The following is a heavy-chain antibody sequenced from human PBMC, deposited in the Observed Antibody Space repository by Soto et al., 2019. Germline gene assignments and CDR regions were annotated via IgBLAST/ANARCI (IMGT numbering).Heavy chain of an antibody. CDR1: EFTFSRHG. CDR3: ARERTFGDNKHNYMDV. V-gene: IGHV3-33*01. D-gene: IGHD3-10*01. CDR2: IWSDGSNE. Sequence: QVQLVESGGGVVQPGRSLRLSCAASEFTFSRHGMHWVRQAPGKGLQWVGVIWSDGSNEVYADSVKGRFIISRDNSKNNLYLQMNSLRAEDTAVYYCARERTFGDNKHNYMDVWGTGITVTVSS. J-gene: IGHJ6*03.